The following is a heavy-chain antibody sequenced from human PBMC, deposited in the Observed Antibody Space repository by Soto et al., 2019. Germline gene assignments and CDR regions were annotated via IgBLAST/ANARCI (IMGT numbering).Heavy chain of an antibody. Sequence: PGASLKISCTGSGYSFTSYWIGWVRQMPGKGMEWMGTTYPGDSDTRYSPSFQGQVTISADKSISTAYRQWSSLKASDTAMYYCAGSRGIQLWSLYFEDWGQGTVVTVAS. CDR3: AGSRGIQLWSLYFED. V-gene: IGHV5-51*01. D-gene: IGHD5-18*01. CDR1: GYSFTSYW. CDR2: TYPGDSDT. J-gene: IGHJ4*02.